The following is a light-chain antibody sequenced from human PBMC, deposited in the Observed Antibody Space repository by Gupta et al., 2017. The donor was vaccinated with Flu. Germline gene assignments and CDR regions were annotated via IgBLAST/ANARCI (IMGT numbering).Light chain of an antibody. CDR1: QNVGSF. V-gene: IGKV1-5*03. Sequence: DIQMTQSPSTLSASIGDRVTIPCRASQNVGSFVAWYQQKPGKAPRLLIYKASILESGVPSRFSGSGSGTEFSLTISSLQPDDFATYFCQQYNSFSKSFGLGTKLEIK. J-gene: IGKJ2*03. CDR3: QQYNSFSKS. CDR2: KAS.